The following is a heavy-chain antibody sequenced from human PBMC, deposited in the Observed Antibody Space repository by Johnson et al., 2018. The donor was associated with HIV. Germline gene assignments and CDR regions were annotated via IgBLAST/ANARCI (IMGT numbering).Heavy chain of an antibody. CDR3: TTGELWNGYYLHDAFDI. Sequence: VQLVESGGGLVQPGRSLRLSCTASGFTFGDYAMSWVRQAPGKGLEWVGFIRSKAYGGTTEYAASVKGRFTISRDDSKNTLYLQMNSLKTEDTAVYYCTTGELWNGYYLHDAFDIWGQGTMVTVSS. V-gene: IGHV3-49*04. CDR1: GFTFGDYA. D-gene: IGHD3-3*01. CDR2: IRSKAYGGTT. J-gene: IGHJ3*02.